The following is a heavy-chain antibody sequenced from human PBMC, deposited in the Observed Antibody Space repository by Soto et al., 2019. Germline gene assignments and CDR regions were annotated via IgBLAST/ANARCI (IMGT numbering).Heavy chain of an antibody. CDR1: GGYISSGGYY. Sequence: QVHLQESGPGLVKPSQTLSLTCTVSGGYISSGGYYWSWIRQHPGKGLEWIGYIYYSGSTYYNPSLKSRVTISVDTSKNQFSLKLSSVTAADTAVYYCARGGIAAAAPPDYWGQGTLVTVSS. V-gene: IGHV4-31*03. CDR3: ARGGIAAAAPPDY. J-gene: IGHJ4*02. D-gene: IGHD6-13*01. CDR2: IYYSGST.